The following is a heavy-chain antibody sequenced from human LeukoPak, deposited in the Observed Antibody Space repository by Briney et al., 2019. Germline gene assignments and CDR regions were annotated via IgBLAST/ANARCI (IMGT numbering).Heavy chain of an antibody. CDR1: GFIVSNNY. CDR2: LYNAGST. D-gene: IGHD3-3*01. V-gene: IGHV3-53*05. J-gene: IGHJ5*02. CDR3: ARDRTITIFGVVPRPRGGFDP. Sequence: GGSLRLSCVASGFIVSNNYMSWVRQAPGKGLEWVSVLYNAGSTYYADSVKGRFTISRDNSKNTLYLQMYSLRSEDTAVYYCARDRTITIFGVVPRPRGGFDPWGQGTLVTVSS.